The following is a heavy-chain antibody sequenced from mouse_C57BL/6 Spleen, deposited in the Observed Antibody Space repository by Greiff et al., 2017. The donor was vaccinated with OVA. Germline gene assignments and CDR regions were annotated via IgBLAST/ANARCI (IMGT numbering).Heavy chain of an antibody. CDR1: GFTFSDYG. V-gene: IGHV5-17*01. CDR2: ISSGSSTI. D-gene: IGHD1-1*01. CDR3: ALITTVEGDY. J-gene: IGHJ2*01. Sequence: EVQVVESGGGLVKPGGSLKLSCAASGFTFSDYGMHWVRQAPEKGLEWVAYISSGSSTIYYADTVKGRFTISRDNAKNTLFLQMTSLRSEDTAMYYCALITTVEGDYWGQGTTLTVSS.